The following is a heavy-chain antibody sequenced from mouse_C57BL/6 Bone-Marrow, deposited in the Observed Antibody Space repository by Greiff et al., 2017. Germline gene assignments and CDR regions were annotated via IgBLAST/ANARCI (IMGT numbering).Heavy chain of an antibody. CDR2: LYPGAGDP. D-gene: IGHD1-1*01. V-gene: IGHV1-82*01. CDR3: ARWLGLLRSFYAIDY. J-gene: IGHJ4*01. Sequence: QVQLQQSGPELVKPGASVKISCKASGYSFPSSWMNWVKQRPGKGLEWIGRLYPGAGDPNYTGKFKGKATLTADKSSSTAYKQHSSLASEDSAVYFCARWLGLLRSFYAIDYWGQGTSVTVSS. CDR1: GYSFPSSW.